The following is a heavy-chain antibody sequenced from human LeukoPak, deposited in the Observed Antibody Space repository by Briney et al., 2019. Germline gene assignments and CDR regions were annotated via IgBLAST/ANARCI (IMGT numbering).Heavy chain of an antibody. CDR1: GGSISSSSYY. V-gene: IGHV4-39*01. CDR2: IYYSGST. D-gene: IGHD6-13*01. J-gene: IGHJ4*02. CDR3: ARLTGEFSHVAAAGVDY. Sequence: SETLSLTCTVSGGSISSSSYYWGWIRQPPGKGLEWIGSIYYSGSTYYNPSLESRVTISVDTSKNQFSLKLSSVTAADTAVYYCARLTGEFSHVAAAGVDYWGQGTLVTVSS.